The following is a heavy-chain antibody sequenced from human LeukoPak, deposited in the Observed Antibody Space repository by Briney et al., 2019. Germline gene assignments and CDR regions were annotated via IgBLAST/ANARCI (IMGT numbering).Heavy chain of an antibody. CDR3: ARQFYSSSWYFDL. CDR2: INHSGST. Sequence: SETLSLTCAVYGGSFSGYYWSWIRQPPGKGLEWIGEINHSGSTNYNPSLKSRVTISVDTSKNQFSLKLSSVTAADTAVYYCARQFYSSSWYFDLWGRGTLVTVSP. CDR1: GGSFSGYY. V-gene: IGHV4-34*01. D-gene: IGHD6-13*01. J-gene: IGHJ2*01.